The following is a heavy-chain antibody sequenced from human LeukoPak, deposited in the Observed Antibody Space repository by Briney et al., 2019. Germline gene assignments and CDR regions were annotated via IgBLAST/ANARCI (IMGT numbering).Heavy chain of an antibody. CDR2: IDPSGGST. D-gene: IGHD3-10*01. CDR3: ARDLGLRGVTNWFDP. V-gene: IGHV1-46*01. J-gene: IGHJ5*02. Sequence: ASVKVSCKASAYTFSSYLMHWVRQPPGQGLEWMGIIDPSGGSTGYAQKFQGRVTMTRDTSTSTVYMELSSLRSEDTAVYYCARDLGLRGVTNWFDPWGQGTLVTVSS. CDR1: AYTFSSYL.